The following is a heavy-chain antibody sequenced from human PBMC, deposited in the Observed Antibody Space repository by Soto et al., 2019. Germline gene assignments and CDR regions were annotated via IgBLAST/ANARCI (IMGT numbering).Heavy chain of an antibody. CDR2: ISGTDDYT. J-gene: IGHJ4*02. CDR1: GFTFSNFS. D-gene: IGHD3-22*01. V-gene: IGHV3-23*01. CDR3: ARGGEHPFYDSSGPNFDY. Sequence: PGGSLRLSCGASGFTFSNFSMTWVRKAPGEGLEWVSSISGTDDYTYYADSVKGRFTISRDNARNTLFLHMNNLRAADTAVYYCARGGEHPFYDSSGPNFDYWGQGTLVTVSS.